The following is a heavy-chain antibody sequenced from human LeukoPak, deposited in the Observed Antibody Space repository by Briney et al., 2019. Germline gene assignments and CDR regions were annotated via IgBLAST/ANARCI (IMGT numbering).Heavy chain of an antibody. CDR1: GDSMRNHY. V-gene: IGHV4-59*11. CDR3: AREYCSSTTCYFDF. D-gene: IGHD2/OR15-2a*01. Sequence: SETLSPTCTVSGDSMRNHYWSWIRQPPGKGLEWIGYIYNSGSTNYSPSLKSRVTISVDTSKNQFSLKLSSVTTADTAVYFCAREYCSSTTCYFDFWGQGTLVTVSS. J-gene: IGHJ4*02. CDR2: IYNSGST.